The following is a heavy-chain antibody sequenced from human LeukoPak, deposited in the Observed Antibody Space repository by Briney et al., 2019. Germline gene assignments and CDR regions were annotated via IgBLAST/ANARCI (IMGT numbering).Heavy chain of an antibody. Sequence: SETLSLTCTVSGGSISSSSYYWGWIRQPPGKGLEWIGSIYYSGSTYYNPSLKSRVTISVDTSKNQFSLKLSSVTAADTAVYYCARVQPKFTTNRYCSGGSCYSGIYRWFDPWGQGTLVTVSS. V-gene: IGHV4-39*07. CDR3: ARVQPKFTTNRYCSGGSCYSGIYRWFDP. D-gene: IGHD2-15*01. CDR1: GGSISSSSYY. J-gene: IGHJ5*02. CDR2: IYYSGST.